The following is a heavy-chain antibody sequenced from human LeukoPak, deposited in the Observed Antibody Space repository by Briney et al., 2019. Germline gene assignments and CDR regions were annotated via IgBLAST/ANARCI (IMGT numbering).Heavy chain of an antibody. CDR2: INPNSGGT. CDR1: GYTFTGYY. V-gene: IGHV1-2*02. J-gene: IGHJ3*02. Sequence: ASVKVSCKASGYTFTGYYMHWVRQAPGQGLEWMGWINPNSGGTNYAQKFQGRVTMTRDTSISTAYMELSRLRSDDTAVYYCARVRGDIVATIIAFDIWGQGTMVTVSS. D-gene: IGHD5-12*01. CDR3: ARVRGDIVATIIAFDI.